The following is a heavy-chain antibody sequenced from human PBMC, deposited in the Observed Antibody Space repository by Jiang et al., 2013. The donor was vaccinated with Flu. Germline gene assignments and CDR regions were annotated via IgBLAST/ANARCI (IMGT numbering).Heavy chain of an antibody. CDR3: ARHSDRLGTTAIDY. CDR1: GGSISGTTYY. V-gene: IGHV4-39*02. CDR2: ILHSGTT. J-gene: IGHJ4*02. D-gene: IGHD1-1*01. Sequence: GPGLVKPSETLSLICTVSGGSISGTTYYWGWIRQPPGKGLEWIGSILHSGTTYYNPSLKSRVTISVDTSNNHFSLKLDSVTAADTAVYYCARHSDRLGTTAIDYWGQGALVIVPS.